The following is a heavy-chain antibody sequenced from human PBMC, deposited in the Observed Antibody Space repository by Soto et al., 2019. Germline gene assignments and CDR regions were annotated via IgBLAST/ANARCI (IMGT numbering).Heavy chain of an antibody. J-gene: IGHJ5*02. CDR3: ARDYAWQQLVGWFDT. CDR1: GFTFSSYG. CDR2: ISYDGSNK. V-gene: IGHV3-30*03. D-gene: IGHD6-13*01. Sequence: QVQLVESGGGVVQPGRSLRLSCAASGFTFSSYGMHWVRQAPGKGLEWVAVISYDGSNKYYADSVKGRFTISRDNSKTTMYLHMNSLRAEDTAVYYCARDYAWQQLVGWFDTWGQGTLVTVSS.